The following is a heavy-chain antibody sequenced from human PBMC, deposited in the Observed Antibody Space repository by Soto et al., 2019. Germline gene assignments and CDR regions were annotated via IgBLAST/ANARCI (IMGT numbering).Heavy chain of an antibody. Sequence: GGSLRLSCAASGFTFSSYAMHWVRQAPGKGLEWVAVISYDGSNKYYADSVKGRFTISRDNSKNTLYLQMNSLRAEDTAVYYCATRYSSSWIDDLEYFQHWGQGTLVTVSS. D-gene: IGHD6-13*01. CDR2: ISYDGSNK. V-gene: IGHV3-30-3*01. CDR3: ATRYSSSWIDDLEYFQH. J-gene: IGHJ1*01. CDR1: GFTFSSYA.